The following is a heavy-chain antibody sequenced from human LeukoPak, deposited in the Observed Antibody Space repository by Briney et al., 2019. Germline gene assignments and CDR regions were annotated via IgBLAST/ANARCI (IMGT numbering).Heavy chain of an antibody. CDR1: GFTFSSYS. D-gene: IGHD4/OR15-4a*01. Sequence: GGSLRLSCAASGFTFSSYSMNWVRQAPGKGLEWVSSISSSSYIYYADSVKGRFTISRDNAKNSLYLQMNSLRAEDTAVYYCARAHYVLKPFDYWGQRTLVTVSS. CDR3: ARAHYVLKPFDY. V-gene: IGHV3-21*01. CDR2: ISSSSYI. J-gene: IGHJ4*02.